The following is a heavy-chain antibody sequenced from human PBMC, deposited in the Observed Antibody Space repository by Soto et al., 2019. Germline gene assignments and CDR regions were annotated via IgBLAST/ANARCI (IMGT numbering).Heavy chain of an antibody. CDR2: MNPNSGNT. D-gene: IGHD1-1*01. V-gene: IGHV1-8*01. J-gene: IGHJ3*02. CDR1: GSTSTSYD. CDR3: ARGPGKLEI. Sequence: ASVKASCEASGSTSTSYDINWVRQATGQGLAWMGWMNPNSGNTDYAQKFQGRVTMTRNTSISTAYMELSSLRSDDTAVYYCARGPGKLEIWGQGTMVTVSS.